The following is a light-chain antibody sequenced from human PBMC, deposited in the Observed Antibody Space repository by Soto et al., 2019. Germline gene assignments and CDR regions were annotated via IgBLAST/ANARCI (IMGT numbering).Light chain of an antibody. CDR3: QQYDKWPRT. CDR1: QSVTNS. J-gene: IGKJ1*01. V-gene: IGKV3-15*01. CDR2: GAS. Sequence: EIVMTQSPATLSVSPGARVTLSCRASQSVTNSLAWYQQKPGQAPRLLISGASTRATGIPASFSGSGSETEFTLTISSLQSEDFAVYHCQQYDKWPRTFGQGTKVDI.